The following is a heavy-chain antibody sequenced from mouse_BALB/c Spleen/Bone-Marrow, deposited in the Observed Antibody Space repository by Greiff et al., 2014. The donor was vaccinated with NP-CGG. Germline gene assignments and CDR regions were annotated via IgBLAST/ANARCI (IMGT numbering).Heavy chain of an antibody. CDR1: GFTFNTYA. CDR2: IRSKSNNYAT. Sequence: EVQLVESGGGLVQPKGSLKLSCAASGFTFNTYAMNWVRQAPGKGLEWVARIRSKSNNYATYYADSVRDRFTISRDDSQSMLYLQMNNLKTEDTAMYYCVRHDGDGGFAYWGQGTLVTVSA. D-gene: IGHD3-3*01. J-gene: IGHJ3*01. V-gene: IGHV10-1*02. CDR3: VRHDGDGGFAY.